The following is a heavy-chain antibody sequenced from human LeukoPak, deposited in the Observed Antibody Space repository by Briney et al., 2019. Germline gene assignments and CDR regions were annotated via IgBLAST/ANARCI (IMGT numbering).Heavy chain of an antibody. CDR1: GGTFSSYA. CDR3: ARGYYDILTGYLVW. Sequence: ASVKVSCKASGGTFSSYAISWVRQAPGQGLEWMGGIIPIFGTANYAQKFQGRVTITADESTSTAYMELGSLRSEDTAVYYCARGYYDILTGYLVWWGQGTLVTVSS. J-gene: IGHJ4*02. CDR2: IIPIFGTA. D-gene: IGHD3-9*01. V-gene: IGHV1-69*01.